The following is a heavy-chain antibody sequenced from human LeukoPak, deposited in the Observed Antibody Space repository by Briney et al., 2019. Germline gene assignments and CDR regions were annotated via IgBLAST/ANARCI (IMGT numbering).Heavy chain of an antibody. CDR2: ISGNGNTI. CDR1: GFTFSDFY. Sequence: GGSLRLSCAASGFTFSDFYMSWIRQAPGKGLEWVSYISGNGNTIYYGDSVKGRFTVSRDNAKNSLYVQMDSLRAEDTAVYYCARGWGEKGRCRGGTCNNPQFDYWGQGILVTVSS. J-gene: IGHJ4*02. D-gene: IGHD2-15*01. CDR3: ARGWGEKGRCRGGTCNNPQFDY. V-gene: IGHV3-11*01.